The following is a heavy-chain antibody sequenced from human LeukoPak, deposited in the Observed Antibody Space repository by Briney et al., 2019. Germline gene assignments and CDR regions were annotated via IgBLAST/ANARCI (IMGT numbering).Heavy chain of an antibody. J-gene: IGHJ4*02. V-gene: IGHV3-74*01. D-gene: IGHD6-13*01. CDR2: INSDGRNT. Sequence: GGSLRLSCAASGFTFSSYWMHWVRQAPGKGLVWVSRINSDGRNTRYADSVKGRFTISRDNAKNTLYLQMNSLRAEDTAVYYCARGAAAGPLYYFDYWGQGTLVTVSS. CDR3: ARGAAAGPLYYFDY. CDR1: GFTFSSYW.